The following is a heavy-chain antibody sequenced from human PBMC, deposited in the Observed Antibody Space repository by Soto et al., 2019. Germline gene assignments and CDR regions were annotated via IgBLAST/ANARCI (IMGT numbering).Heavy chain of an antibody. CDR1: GFTFDDYA. CDR3: AKGYSGNGLMGDFDY. J-gene: IGHJ4*02. CDR2: ISWNSGSI. Sequence: GGSLRLSCAASGFTFDDYAMHWVRQAPGKGLEWVSGISWNSGSIGYADSVKGRFTISRDNAKNSLYLQMNSLRAEDTALYYCAKGYSGNGLMGDFDYWGQGTLVTVSS. D-gene: IGHD5-12*01. V-gene: IGHV3-9*01.